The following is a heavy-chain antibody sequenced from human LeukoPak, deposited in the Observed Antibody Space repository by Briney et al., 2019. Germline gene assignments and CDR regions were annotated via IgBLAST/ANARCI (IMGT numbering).Heavy chain of an antibody. V-gene: IGHV3-74*01. Sequence: SGGSLRLSCAASGFTFSSYLMHWVRQAPGKGLLWVSRINTDGSSTSYEDSVKGRFTISRDNAKNTLYLQMDSLGAEDTAVYYCARRAVEVAISYYFDYWGQGTLVTVSS. J-gene: IGHJ4*02. CDR2: INTDGSST. CDR3: ARRAVEVAISYYFDY. D-gene: IGHD2-2*02. CDR1: GFTFSSYL.